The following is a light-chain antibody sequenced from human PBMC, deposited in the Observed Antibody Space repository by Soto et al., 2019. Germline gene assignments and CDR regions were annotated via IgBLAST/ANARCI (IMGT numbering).Light chain of an antibody. CDR1: QSVSYG. J-gene: IGKJ3*01. Sequence: DIPMTQSPSTLSASVGDRVTITCRASQSVSYGLAWYQQKPGMAPKLLIHDASSLESGVPSRFRGSGSGKEFTLTISSLQPDDFATYYCQQYGFSFGPGTKVEI. CDR2: DAS. V-gene: IGKV1-5*01. CDR3: QQYGFS.